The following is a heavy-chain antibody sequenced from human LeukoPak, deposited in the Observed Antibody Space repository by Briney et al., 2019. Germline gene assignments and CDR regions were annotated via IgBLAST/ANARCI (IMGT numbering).Heavy chain of an antibody. J-gene: IGHJ3*02. CDR3: ARDRGTMVRGVISDAFDI. V-gene: IGHV4-61*02. CDR2: IYTSGST. D-gene: IGHD3-10*01. CDR1: GSSISSGSYY. Sequence: SETLSLTCAVSGSSISSGSYYWSWIRQPAGKGLEWIGRIYTSGSTNYNPSLKSRVTISVDTSKNQFSLKLSSVTAADTAEYYCARDRGTMVRGVISDAFDIWGQGTMVTVSS.